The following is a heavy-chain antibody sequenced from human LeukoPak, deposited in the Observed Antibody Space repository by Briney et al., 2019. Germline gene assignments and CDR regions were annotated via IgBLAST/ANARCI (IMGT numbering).Heavy chain of an antibody. V-gene: IGHV1-18*01. D-gene: IGHD2-2*01. CDR1: GYTLTSYG. CDR3: ARGVFRYQLPDFDY. Sequence: ASVKVSCKASGYTLTSYGISWVRQAPGQGLEWMGWISAYNGNTNYAQKLQGRVTMTTDTSTSTAYMELRSLRSDDTAVYYCARGVFRYQLPDFDYWGQGTLVTVSS. CDR2: ISAYNGNT. J-gene: IGHJ4*02.